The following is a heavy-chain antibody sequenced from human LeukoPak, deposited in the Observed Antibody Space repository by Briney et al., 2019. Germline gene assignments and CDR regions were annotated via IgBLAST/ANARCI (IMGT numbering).Heavy chain of an antibody. J-gene: IGHJ4*02. CDR3: ARTAVRRFDL. CDR2: INPTGGST. V-gene: IGHV1-46*01. CDR1: GYTFPSYF. Sequence: ASVKVSCKASGYTFPSYFMHWVRQAPGQGLEWMGIINPTGGSTTYAQKFQGRVTMTRDTSTSTVYMELSSLRSDDAAVYYCARTAVRRFDLWAQEPLATFS. D-gene: IGHD6-13*01.